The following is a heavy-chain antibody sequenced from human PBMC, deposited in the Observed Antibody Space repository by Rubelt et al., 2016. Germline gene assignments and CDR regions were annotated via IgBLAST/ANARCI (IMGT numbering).Heavy chain of an antibody. CDR2: IYYSGST. Sequence: QVQLQESGPGLVKPSETLSLTCTVSGGSISSYYWSWIRQPPGKGLEWIGYIYYSGSTNYNPSLKSGFTISVDTAKNQFSLKLGSVTAADTAVYYCAGHVRGSSADVFDYWGQGTLVTVSS. V-gene: IGHV4-59*08. CDR3: AGHVRGSSADVFDY. J-gene: IGHJ4*02. CDR1: GGSISSYY. D-gene: IGHD2-2*01.